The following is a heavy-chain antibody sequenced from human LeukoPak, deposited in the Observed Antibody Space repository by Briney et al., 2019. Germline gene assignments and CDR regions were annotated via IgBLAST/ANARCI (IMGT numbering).Heavy chain of an antibody. D-gene: IGHD3-10*01. CDR2: IYCGGGTYYNPST. Sequence: SETLSLTCTVSGDSINSSNYYWGWIRQTPGKGLEWIGTIYCGGGTYYNPSTYYNPSLMSRLTISVDTSKKQFSLKMSSVTAADTAVYYCARRKYDSGTSCLDYWGQGTLVTVSS. CDR1: GDSINSSNYY. CDR3: ARRKYDSGTSCLDY. V-gene: IGHV4-39*01. J-gene: IGHJ4*02.